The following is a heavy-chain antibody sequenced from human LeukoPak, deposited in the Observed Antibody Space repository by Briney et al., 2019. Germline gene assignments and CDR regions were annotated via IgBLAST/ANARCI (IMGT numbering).Heavy chain of an antibody. CDR3: ARVDPYGGYFDY. V-gene: IGHV4-59*01. CDR1: GGSISSYY. Sequence: SETLSLTCTVSGGSISSYYWSWIRQPPGKGLEWIGYIYYSGSTNYNPSLKSRVTISVDTSKNQFSLKLSSVTAADTAVYYCARVDPYGGYFDYWGQGTLVTVSS. CDR2: IYYSGST. D-gene: IGHD4-23*01. J-gene: IGHJ4*02.